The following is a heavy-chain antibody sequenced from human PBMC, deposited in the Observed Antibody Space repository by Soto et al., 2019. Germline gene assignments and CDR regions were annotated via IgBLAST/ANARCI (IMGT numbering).Heavy chain of an antibody. Sequence: ASVKVSGKASGYTFTSYAMHWVRQAPGQRLEWMGWINAGNGNTKYSQKFQGRVTITRDTSASTAYMELSSLRSEDTAVYYCASVRCGGSCKYDAFDIWGQGTMVTVSS. V-gene: IGHV1-3*01. D-gene: IGHD2-15*01. CDR2: INAGNGNT. CDR1: GYTFTSYA. J-gene: IGHJ3*02. CDR3: ASVRCGGSCKYDAFDI.